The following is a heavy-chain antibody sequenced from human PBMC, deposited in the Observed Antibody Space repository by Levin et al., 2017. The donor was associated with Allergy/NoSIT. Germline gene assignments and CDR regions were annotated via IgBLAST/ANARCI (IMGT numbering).Heavy chain of an antibody. CDR3: AREVYKNRLFDY. D-gene: IGHD5-24*01. CDR1: GYTFTGYY. J-gene: IGHJ4*02. Sequence: GESLKISCKASGYTFTGYYMHWVRQAPGQGLEWMGWINPNSGGTNYAQKFQGRVTMTRDTSISTAYMELSRLRSDDTAVYYCAREVYKNRLFDYWGQGTLVTVSS. CDR2: INPNSGGT. V-gene: IGHV1-2*02.